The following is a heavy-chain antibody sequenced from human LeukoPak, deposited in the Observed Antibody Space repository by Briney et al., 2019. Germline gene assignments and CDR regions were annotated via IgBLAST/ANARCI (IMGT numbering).Heavy chain of an antibody. CDR1: GGSISSYY. D-gene: IGHD3-10*01. J-gene: IGHJ6*03. CDR3: ARGWVLLWFGESPYYMDV. CDR2: IYYSGST. Sequence: SETLSLTCTVSGGSISSYYWSWIRQPPGKGLEWIGYIYYSGSTNYNPSLKSRVTISVDTSKNQFSLKLSSVTAADTAVYYCARGWVLLWFGESPYYMDVWGKGTTVTVSS. V-gene: IGHV4-59*12.